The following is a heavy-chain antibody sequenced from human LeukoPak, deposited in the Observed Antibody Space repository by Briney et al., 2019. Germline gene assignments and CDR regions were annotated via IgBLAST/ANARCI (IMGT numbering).Heavy chain of an antibody. J-gene: IGHJ4*02. D-gene: IGHD6-13*01. V-gene: IGHV3-30*18. Sequence: GGSLRPSCAASGFTFSSYGMHWVRQAPGKGLEWVAVISYDGSNKYYADSVKGRFTISRDNSKNTLYLQMNSLRAEDTAVYYCAKLIAAAGNFDYWGQGTLVTVSS. CDR3: AKLIAAAGNFDY. CDR2: ISYDGSNK. CDR1: GFTFSSYG.